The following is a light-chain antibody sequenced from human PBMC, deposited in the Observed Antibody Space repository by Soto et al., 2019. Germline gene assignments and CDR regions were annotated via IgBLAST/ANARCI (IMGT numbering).Light chain of an antibody. CDR1: QSVSSY. V-gene: IGKV3-11*01. CDR2: DAS. CDR3: QQRSNFS. J-gene: IGKJ1*01. Sequence: EIVLTQSPATLSLSPGERATLSCRASQSVSSYLAWYQQKPGQAPRLLIYDASNRATGIPARFSGSGSGTDFTLTISSLEPEDFAAYYCQQRSNFSFGQGTKVEIK.